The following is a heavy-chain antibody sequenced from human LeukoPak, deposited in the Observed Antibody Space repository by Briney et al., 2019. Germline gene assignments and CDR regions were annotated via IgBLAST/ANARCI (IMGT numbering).Heavy chain of an antibody. J-gene: IGHJ3*02. Sequence: GRSLRLSCAASGFTFSYYGLHWVRQGPGEGLEWVAVISYDGSNKYYADSVKGRFTISRDNSKNTLYLQMNSLRAEDTAVYYCAKQCGGSDWFDAFDIWGQGTMVTVSS. V-gene: IGHV3-30*18. D-gene: IGHD6-19*01. CDR1: GFTFSYYG. CDR2: ISYDGSNK. CDR3: AKQCGGSDWFDAFDI.